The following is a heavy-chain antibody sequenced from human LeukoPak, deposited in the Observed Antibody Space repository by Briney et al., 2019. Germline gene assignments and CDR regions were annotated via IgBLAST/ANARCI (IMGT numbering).Heavy chain of an antibody. V-gene: IGHV1-18*01. Sequence: ASVKVSCKASGYTFTSYGISWVRQAPGQGLEWMGWISAYNGNTNYAQKLQGRVTMTTDTSTSTAYKELRSLRSDDTAVYYCAREGGVWGSYRYSRDYWGQGTLVTVSS. CDR1: GYTFTSYG. CDR3: AREGGVWGSYRYSRDY. CDR2: ISAYNGNT. J-gene: IGHJ4*02. D-gene: IGHD3-16*02.